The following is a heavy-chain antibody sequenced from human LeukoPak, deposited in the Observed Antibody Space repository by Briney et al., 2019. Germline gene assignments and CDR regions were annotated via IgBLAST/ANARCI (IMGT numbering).Heavy chain of an antibody. V-gene: IGHV4-39*01. CDR2: IYYGGST. D-gene: IGHD3-10*01. Sequence: SETLSLTCTVSGGFISSSSYSWGWIRQPPGKGLEWIGSIYYGGSTYYNPSLKSRVTISVDSSKNQLSLKLKSVTAADPAMYYCARWFGEFDAFDIWGQGTMVTVSS. CDR1: GGFISSSSYS. J-gene: IGHJ3*02. CDR3: ARWFGEFDAFDI.